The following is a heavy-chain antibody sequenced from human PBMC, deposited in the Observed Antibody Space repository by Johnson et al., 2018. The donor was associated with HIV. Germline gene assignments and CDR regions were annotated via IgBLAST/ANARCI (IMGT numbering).Heavy chain of an antibody. V-gene: IGHV3-7*02. CDR3: ATLRTVGGYGDIVVVPAPEGDAFDI. Sequence: VQLVESGGGLVQPGGSLRLSCAASGFTFSSYWMSWVRQAPGKGLEWVANIKQDGSEKYYVDSVKGRFTISRENAKNSLYLQMNSLRAGDTAVYYCATLRTVGGYGDIVVVPAPEGDAFDIWGQGTMVTVSS. CDR1: GFTFSSYW. D-gene: IGHD2-2*01. J-gene: IGHJ3*02. CDR2: IKQDGSEK.